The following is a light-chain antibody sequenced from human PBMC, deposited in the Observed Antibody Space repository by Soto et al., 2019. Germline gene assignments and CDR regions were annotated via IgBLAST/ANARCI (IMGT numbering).Light chain of an antibody. J-gene: IGLJ2*01. CDR3: QSYDSGLTNAV. CDR1: SSNIGAGYD. CDR2: GNN. V-gene: IGLV1-40*01. Sequence: QSVLTQPPSVSGAPGQTITISCTGSSSNIGAGYDVHWYQQLPGRAPKLLIYGNNNRPSGVPDRFSGSKSGTSVSLAITGLRGEDEADYRCQSYDSGLTNAVFGGGTKLSVL.